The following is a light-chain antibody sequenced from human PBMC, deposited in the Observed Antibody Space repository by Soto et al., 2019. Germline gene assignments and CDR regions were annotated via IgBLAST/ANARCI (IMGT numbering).Light chain of an antibody. CDR1: QTVGSTY. J-gene: IGKJ1*01. V-gene: IGKV3D-20*01. CDR2: DTS. CDR3: QHYGSSPWT. Sequence: EIVLTQSPATLSLSPGERATLYCGASQTVGSTYLAWYHQKPGLAPRLLIYDTSSRATGIPDRFSGSGSGTDFTLTISRLEPEDFAVYSCQHYGSSPWTFGQGAKVEIK.